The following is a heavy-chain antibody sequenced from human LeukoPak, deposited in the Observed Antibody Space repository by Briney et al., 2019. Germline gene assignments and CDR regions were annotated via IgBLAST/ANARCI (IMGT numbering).Heavy chain of an antibody. CDR3: TREGLDY. V-gene: IGHV1-8*01. CDR2: KNPNSGSS. Sequence: GASVKVSCKAPGYTFTNYDINWVRQATGQGLEWMGYKNPNSGSSAYAQKFQGRVTITTDASISTAYMEVSGLRSEDTALYYCTREGLDYWGQGILVTVSS. J-gene: IGHJ4*02. CDR1: GYTFTNYD.